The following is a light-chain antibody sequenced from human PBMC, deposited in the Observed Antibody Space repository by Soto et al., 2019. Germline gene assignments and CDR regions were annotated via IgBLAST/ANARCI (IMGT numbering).Light chain of an antibody. CDR3: ATWDDSLNGFYV. CDR1: TSNIGSIY. J-gene: IGLJ1*01. Sequence: QSALTQPPPASGTPGQGVTISCSGSTSNIGSIYVYWYQQLPGTAPKLLIYRNNQRPSGVPDRFSGSKSGTSASLAISGLRSDDEADYFCATWDDSLNGFYVFGNGTKVTVL. V-gene: IGLV1-47*01. CDR2: RNN.